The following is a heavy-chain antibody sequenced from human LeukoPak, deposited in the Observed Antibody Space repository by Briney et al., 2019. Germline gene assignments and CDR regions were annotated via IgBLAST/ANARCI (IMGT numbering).Heavy chain of an antibody. CDR1: GGSISSSSYY. CDR2: IYYSGST. J-gene: IGHJ6*03. Sequence: PSETLSLTCTVSGGSISSSSYYWGWIRQPPGKGLEWIGSIYYSGSTYYNPSLKSRVTISVDTSKNQFSLKLSSVTAADTAVYYCARDSRYCSGGSCYYYYYYMDVWGKGTTVTVSS. V-gene: IGHV4-39*07. CDR3: ARDSRYCSGGSCYYYYYYMDV. D-gene: IGHD2-15*01.